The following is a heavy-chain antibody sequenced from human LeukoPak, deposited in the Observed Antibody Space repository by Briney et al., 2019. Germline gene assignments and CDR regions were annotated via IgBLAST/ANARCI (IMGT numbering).Heavy chain of an antibody. V-gene: IGHV1-69*02. CDR1: GGTFSSYT. CDR2: IIPILNIT. Sequence: GASVKVSCKASGGTFSSYTISWVRQAPGQGLEWMGRIIPILNITDYAQNFQGRVTLTADKSTSTAYMELSTLRSEDTAVYYCAKDGVVVVATSVYYYYYGMDVWGQGTTVIVSS. CDR3: AKDGVVVVATSVYYYYYGMDV. J-gene: IGHJ6*02. D-gene: IGHD2-2*01.